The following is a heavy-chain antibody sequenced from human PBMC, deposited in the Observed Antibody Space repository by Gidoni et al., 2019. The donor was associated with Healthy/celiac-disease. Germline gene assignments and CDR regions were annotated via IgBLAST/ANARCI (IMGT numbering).Heavy chain of an antibody. D-gene: IGHD5-12*01. Sequence: QVQLQESGPGLVKPSQTLSLTCTVSGGSISSGGYYWSWIRQHPGKGLEWIGYIYYSGSTYYNPSLKSRVTISVDTSKNQFSLKLSSVTAADTAVYYCAKGRRGYSGYDYLSYFDYWGQGTLVTVSS. V-gene: IGHV4-31*03. CDR3: AKGRRGYSGYDYLSYFDY. CDR1: GGSISSGGYY. J-gene: IGHJ4*02. CDR2: IYYSGST.